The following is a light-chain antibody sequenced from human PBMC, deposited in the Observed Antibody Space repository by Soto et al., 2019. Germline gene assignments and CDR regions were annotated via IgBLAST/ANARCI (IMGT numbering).Light chain of an antibody. CDR3: SSYAGSNNPPYV. CDR2: EVS. Sequence: QSVLTQPPSASVSPGQSVTISCTGTSSDVGGYNYVSWYQQHPGKAPKLMIYEVSKRPSGVPDRFSGSKSGNTASLTVSGLQAEDEADYYCSSYAGSNNPPYVFGTGTKVTVL. CDR1: SSDVGGYNY. J-gene: IGLJ1*01. V-gene: IGLV2-8*01.